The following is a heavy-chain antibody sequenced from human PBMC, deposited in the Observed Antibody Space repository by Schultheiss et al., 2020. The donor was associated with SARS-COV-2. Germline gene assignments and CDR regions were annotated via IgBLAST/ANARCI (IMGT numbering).Heavy chain of an antibody. D-gene: IGHD6-6*01. CDR3: ARIQYSSSLFDY. CDR1: GGSISSSSYY. J-gene: IGHJ4*02. Sequence: SETLSLTCTVSGGSISSSSYYWGWIRQPPGKGLEWIGSIYYSGSTYYNPSLKSRVTISVDTSKNQFSLKLSSVTAADTAVYYCARIQYSSSLFDYWGQGTLVTV. V-gene: IGHV4-39*07. CDR2: IYYSGST.